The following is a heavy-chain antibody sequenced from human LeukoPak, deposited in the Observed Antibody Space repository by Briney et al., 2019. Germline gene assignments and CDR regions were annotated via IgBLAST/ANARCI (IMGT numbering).Heavy chain of an antibody. CDR1: GGSISSYY. CDR3: ARVSYSSSWYVDY. J-gene: IGHJ4*02. Sequence: PSETLSLTCTVSGGSISSYYWSWIRQPPGKGLEWIGYIYYSGSTNYNPSLKSRVTISVDTSKNQFSLKLSSVTAADTAVYYCARVSYSSSWYVDYWGQGTLVTVSS. CDR2: IYYSGST. V-gene: IGHV4-59*08. D-gene: IGHD6-13*01.